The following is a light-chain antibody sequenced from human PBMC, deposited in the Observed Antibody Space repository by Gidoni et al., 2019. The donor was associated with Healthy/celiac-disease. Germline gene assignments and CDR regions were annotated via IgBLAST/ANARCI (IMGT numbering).Light chain of an antibody. CDR2: GAS. V-gene: IGKV3-15*01. Sequence: EIVMTQSPATLSVSPGERATLSCRASQSVSSNLALYQQKPGQAPRLLIYGASTRATVIPARFSGSGSGTEFTLTISSLQSEDLAVYYCQQYSNWPALTFGGGTKVEIK. CDR1: QSVSSN. J-gene: IGKJ4*01. CDR3: QQYSNWPALT.